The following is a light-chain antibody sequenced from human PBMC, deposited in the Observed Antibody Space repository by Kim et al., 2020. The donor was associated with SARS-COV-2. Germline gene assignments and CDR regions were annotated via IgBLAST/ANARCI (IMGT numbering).Light chain of an antibody. J-gene: IGLJ2*01. CDR2: CNN. CDR3: RSYDCSLSGSV. V-gene: IGLV1-40*01. CDR1: SSPHVASYY. Sequence: TVTTHCSFSSSPHVASYYVPLFQPLPRTAPKPLIYCNNYRPSGVPDRFPCSKSCTSASLAINGLQAEDWADFFCRSYDCSLSGSVFGRRTKLTVL.